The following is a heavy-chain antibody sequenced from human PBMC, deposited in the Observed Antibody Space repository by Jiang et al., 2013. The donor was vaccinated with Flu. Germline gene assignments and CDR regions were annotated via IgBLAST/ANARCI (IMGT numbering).Heavy chain of an antibody. J-gene: IGHJ4*02. CDR3: AKDGPTARLENY. CDR1: GLTFNYYY. Sequence: GGPLRLSCAVSGLTFNYYYMSWVRQAPGKGLQWVSAISGSGGTTFYADSVKGRFSISRDNSKNMVYLQMNSLRAEDTAVYYCAKDGPTARLENYWGQGTLVTVSS. D-gene: IGHD6-6*01. V-gene: IGHV3-23*01. CDR2: ISGSGGTT.